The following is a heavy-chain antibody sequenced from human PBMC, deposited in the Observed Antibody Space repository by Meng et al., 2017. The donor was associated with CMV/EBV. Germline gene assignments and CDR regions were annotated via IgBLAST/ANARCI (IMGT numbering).Heavy chain of an antibody. V-gene: IGHV4-61*01. CDR3: ARGGSSSSETFDY. CDR1: GGSVGSGSYY. Sequence: SETLSLTCTVSGGSVGSGSYYWSWIRQPPGKGLEWIGYIYYSGSTNYNPSLKSRVTISVDTSKNQFSLKLSSVTAADTAVYYCARGGSSSSETFDYWGQGTLVTVSS. J-gene: IGHJ4*02. CDR2: IYYSGST. D-gene: IGHD6-6*01.